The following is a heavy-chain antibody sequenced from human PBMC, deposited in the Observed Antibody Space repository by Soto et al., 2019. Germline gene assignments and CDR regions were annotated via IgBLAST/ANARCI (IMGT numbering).Heavy chain of an antibody. CDR3: ARGIYYDSSRYYHFDY. CDR2: ISGSGGST. V-gene: IGHV3-23*01. D-gene: IGHD3-22*01. CDR1: GFTFSSYA. Sequence: GGSLRLSCAASGFTFSSYAMSWVRQAPGKGLEWVSAISGSGGSTYYADSVKGRFTISRDNSKNTLYLQMNSLRAEDTAVYYCARGIYYDSSRYYHFDYWGQGILVTVSS. J-gene: IGHJ4*02.